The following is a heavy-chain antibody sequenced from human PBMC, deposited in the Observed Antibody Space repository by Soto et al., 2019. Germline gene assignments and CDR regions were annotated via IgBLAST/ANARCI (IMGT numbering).Heavy chain of an antibody. CDR1: GYTFTGHN. D-gene: IGHD1-26*01. J-gene: IGHJ4*02. CDR2: INPKTGDT. CDR3: AKDEAGSYEY. V-gene: IGHV1-2*02. Sequence: XSVKVSFKSSGYTFTGHNIHLVRQAPGQGLEWMGLINPKTGDTYYAQNFQGRVTTTRDTSISTAYMELSSLRSDDTAVYYCAKDEAGSYEYWGQGTQVTVSS.